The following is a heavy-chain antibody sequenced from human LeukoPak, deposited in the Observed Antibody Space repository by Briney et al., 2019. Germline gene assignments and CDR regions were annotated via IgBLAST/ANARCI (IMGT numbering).Heavy chain of an antibody. CDR3: ARGDIVVVPAAIRGSSFDY. CDR1: GGSFSGYY. D-gene: IGHD2-2*01. J-gene: IGHJ4*02. Sequence: PSETLSLTCAVDGGSFSGYYWSWIRQPPGKGLEWTGEINHSGSTNYNPSLKSRVTISVDTSKNQFSLKLSSVTAADTAVYYCARGDIVVVPAAIRGSSFDYWGQGTLVTVSS. V-gene: IGHV4-34*01. CDR2: INHSGST.